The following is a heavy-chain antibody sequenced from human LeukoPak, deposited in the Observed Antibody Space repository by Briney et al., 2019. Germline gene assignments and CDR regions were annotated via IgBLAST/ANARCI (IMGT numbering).Heavy chain of an antibody. CDR1: GYTFTSYD. CDR3: ARDFWYYYDSSGYYYDY. V-gene: IGHV1-46*01. Sequence: ASVKVSCKASGYTFTSYDINWVRQAPGQGLEWMGIINPSGGSTSYAQKFQGRVTMTRDTSTSTVYMELSSLRSEDTAVYYCARDFWYYYDSSGYYYDYWGQGTLVTVSS. J-gene: IGHJ4*02. CDR2: INPSGGST. D-gene: IGHD3-22*01.